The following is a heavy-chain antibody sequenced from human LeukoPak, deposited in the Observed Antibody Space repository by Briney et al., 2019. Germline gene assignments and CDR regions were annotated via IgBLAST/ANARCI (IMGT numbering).Heavy chain of an antibody. CDR1: GGSITSYL. V-gene: IGHV4-59*01. CDR3: AQKAPFSPGYSQD. J-gene: IGHJ1*01. Sequence: SETLSLTCTVSGGSITSYLWTWIRQPPGKGLEWIGYIYHSGTTNYNPSLKSRVTISADTSKNQFSLKLSSVTAADTAVYYCAQKAPFSPGYSQDWGQGTLVTVSS. CDR2: IYHSGTT. D-gene: IGHD2/OR15-2a*01.